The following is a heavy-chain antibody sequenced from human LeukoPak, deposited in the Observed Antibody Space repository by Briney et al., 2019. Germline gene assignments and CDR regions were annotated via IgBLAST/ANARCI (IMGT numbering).Heavy chain of an antibody. CDR2: ISAYNGNT. J-gene: IGHJ4*02. CDR3: ATTRTGTTLRY. Sequence: ASVKVSCKATGYTVTSYGFSWVRQAPGQGLEWMGWISAYNGNTNYAQKFQGRVTLTTDTSTTTAYMELRSLRSDDTAMYYCATTRTGTTLRYWGQGTLVTVSS. V-gene: IGHV1-18*01. CDR1: GYTVTSYG. D-gene: IGHD1-1*01.